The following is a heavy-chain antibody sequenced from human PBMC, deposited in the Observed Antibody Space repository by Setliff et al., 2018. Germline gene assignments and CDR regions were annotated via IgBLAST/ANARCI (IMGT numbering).Heavy chain of an antibody. D-gene: IGHD6-13*01. CDR1: GVSISSYY. J-gene: IGHJ4*02. CDR3: VRESRSTWYRRDF. V-gene: IGHV4-59*01. CDR2: IQKSGGT. Sequence: PSETLSLTCNVSGVSISSYYWSWIRQPPGKGLESIGYIQKSGGTNYNPALKSRVTISVDTSTNQFSLKLRSVTAADTAVYYCVRESRSTWYRRDFWGQGTLVTVSS.